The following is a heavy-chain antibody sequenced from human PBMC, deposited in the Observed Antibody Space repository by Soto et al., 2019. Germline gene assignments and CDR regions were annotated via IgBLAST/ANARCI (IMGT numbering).Heavy chain of an antibody. CDR1: GGSISSYY. CDR3: SGLVRYCRGCSWFLTRDAFDI. Sequence: PSETLSLTCTVSGGSISSYYWSWIRQPPGKGLEWIGYIYYSGSTNYNPSLKSRVTISVDTSKTKFYLKLSSVTAADTAVFYFSGLVRYCRGCSWFLTRDAFDIWGQGTMVT. J-gene: IGHJ3*02. D-gene: IGHD2-15*01. CDR2: IYYSGST. V-gene: IGHV4-59*08.